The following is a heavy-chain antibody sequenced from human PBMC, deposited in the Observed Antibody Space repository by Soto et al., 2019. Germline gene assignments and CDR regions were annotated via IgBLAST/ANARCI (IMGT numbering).Heavy chain of an antibody. J-gene: IGHJ6*02. Sequence: ASVKVSCKASGYTFTGYYMHWVRQAPGQGLEWMGWINPNSGGTNYAQKFQGRVTMTRDTSISTAYMELSRLRSDDTAVYYCARDFPPDTAMVNYCYYGMDVWGQGTTVTVSS. D-gene: IGHD5-18*01. V-gene: IGHV1-2*02. CDR3: ARDFPPDTAMVNYCYYGMDV. CDR2: INPNSGGT. CDR1: GYTFTGYY.